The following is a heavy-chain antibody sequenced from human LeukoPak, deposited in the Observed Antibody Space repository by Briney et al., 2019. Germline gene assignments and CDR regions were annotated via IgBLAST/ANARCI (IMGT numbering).Heavy chain of an antibody. D-gene: IGHD1-14*01. CDR1: RGSISSSSYY. Sequence: SETLSLTCTVSRGSISSSSYYWSCIRQPAGKGLGWIGRIYTSGSTNYNPSLKSRVTMSVDTSKNQFSLKLSSVTAADTAVYYCASLTGDYWGQGTLVTVSS. V-gene: IGHV4-61*02. CDR3: ASLTGDY. J-gene: IGHJ4*02. CDR2: IYTSGST.